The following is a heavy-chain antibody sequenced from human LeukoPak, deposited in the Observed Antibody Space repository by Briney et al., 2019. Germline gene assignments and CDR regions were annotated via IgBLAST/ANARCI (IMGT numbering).Heavy chain of an antibody. J-gene: IGHJ4*02. D-gene: IGHD2-21*02. CDR3: AKAAYCGGDCYPEEYYFDY. CDR2: ISWDGGST. CDR1: GFTFDDYA. V-gene: IGHV3-43D*04. Sequence: GGSLRLSCAASGFTFDDYAMHWVRQAPGKGLEWVSLISWDGGSTYYADSVKGRFTISRDNSKNSLYLQMNSLRAEDTALYYCAKAAYCGGDCYPEEYYFDYRGQGTLVTVSS.